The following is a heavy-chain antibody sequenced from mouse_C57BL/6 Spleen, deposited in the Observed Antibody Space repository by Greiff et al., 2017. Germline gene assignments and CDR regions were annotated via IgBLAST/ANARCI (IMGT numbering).Heavy chain of an antibody. J-gene: IGHJ4*01. CDR2: IDPSDSYT. Sequence: QVQLQQPGAELVKPGASVKLSCKASGYTFTSYWMQWVNQRPGQGLEWIGEIDPSDSYTNYNQKFKGKATLTVDTSSSTAYMQLSSLTSEDSAVYYCASYGDYAMDYWGQGTSVTVSS. D-gene: IGHD1-1*02. V-gene: IGHV1-50*01. CDR3: ASYGDYAMDY. CDR1: GYTFTSYW.